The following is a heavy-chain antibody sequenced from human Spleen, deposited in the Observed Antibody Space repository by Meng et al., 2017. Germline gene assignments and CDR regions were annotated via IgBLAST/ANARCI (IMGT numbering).Heavy chain of an antibody. V-gene: IGHV3-23*01. CDR1: EFTFSNYA. J-gene: IGHJ3*02. CDR3: AIDWYSNNLGAFNI. D-gene: IGHD6-13*01. CDR2: ISGSGGST. Sequence: GESLKISCAASEFTFSNYAMTWVRQAPGKGLEWVSSISGSGGSTYYADSVKGRFTLSRDSSKNTLYLQMIRLRAEDTAVYYCAIDWYSNNLGAFNIWGRGTMVTVSS.